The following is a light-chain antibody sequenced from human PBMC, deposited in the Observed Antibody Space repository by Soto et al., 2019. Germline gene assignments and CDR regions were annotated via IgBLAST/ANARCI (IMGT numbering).Light chain of an antibody. J-gene: IGKJ5*01. CDR3: QQYGGSPAT. Sequence: EIVLTQSPGTLSLSPGDRATLSCRASQSIRDNYLAWYQQKPGQAPGLLIYRASNRATGIPVRFSGSGSGTDFTLTISRLEPEDFVVYYCQQYGGSPATFGQGTRLEIK. V-gene: IGKV3-20*01. CDR2: RAS. CDR1: QSIRDNY.